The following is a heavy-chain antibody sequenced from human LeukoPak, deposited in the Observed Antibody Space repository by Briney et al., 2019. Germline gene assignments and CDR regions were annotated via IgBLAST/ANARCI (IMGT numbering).Heavy chain of an antibody. CDR1: GFTFSSYW. Sequence: PGGSLRLSCVASGFTFSSYWMSRVRQAPGKGLEWVANIKADGSEEYYVDSVNGRFTISRDNAKNSLYLQMNSLRAEDTAVYYCASSGNYYPYLLDYWGQGTLVTVSS. V-gene: IGHV3-7*02. D-gene: IGHD1-26*01. J-gene: IGHJ4*02. CDR2: IKADGSEE. CDR3: ASSGNYYPYLLDY.